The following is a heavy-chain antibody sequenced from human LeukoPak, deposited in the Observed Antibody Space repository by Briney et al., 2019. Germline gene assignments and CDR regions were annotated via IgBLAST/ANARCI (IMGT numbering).Heavy chain of an antibody. CDR1: GFTFSSYG. V-gene: IGHV3-30*03. Sequence: PGGSLRLSCAASGFTFSSYGMSWVRQAPGKGLEWVAVISYDGSNKYYADSVKGRFTISRDNAKNSLYLQMNSLRAEDTAVYYCARDGYYYGSGNINWFDPWGQGTLVTVSS. CDR3: ARDGYYYGSGNINWFDP. J-gene: IGHJ5*02. CDR2: ISYDGSNK. D-gene: IGHD3-10*01.